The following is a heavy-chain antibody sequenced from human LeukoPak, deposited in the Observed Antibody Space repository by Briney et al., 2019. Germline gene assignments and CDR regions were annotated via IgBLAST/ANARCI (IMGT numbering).Heavy chain of an antibody. J-gene: IGHJ4*02. V-gene: IGHV3-66*01. CDR2: IYTGGTT. CDR3: ARGHGQ. Sequence: PGGSLRLSCTASGFTFINYSMNWVRQAPGKGLEWVSVIYTGGTTAYTDSVKGRFTISRDTSKNTLYLQMNSLTAEDTAVYYCARGHGQWGQGTLVTVSS. CDR1: GFTFINYS.